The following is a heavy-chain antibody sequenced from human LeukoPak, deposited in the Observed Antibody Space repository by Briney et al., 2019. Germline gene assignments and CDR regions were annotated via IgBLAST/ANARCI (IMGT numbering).Heavy chain of an antibody. V-gene: IGHV3-23*01. CDR1: GFTFSSYA. D-gene: IGHD3-3*01. CDR2: ISGSGGST. CDR3: AKDFALRFLEWLFDY. J-gene: IGHJ4*02. Sequence: TGGSLRLSCAASGFTFSSYAMSWVRQAPGKGLEWVSAISGSGGSTYYADSVKGRFTISRDNSKNTLYLQMNSLRAEDTAVYYCAKDFALRFLEWLFDYWGQGTLVTVSS.